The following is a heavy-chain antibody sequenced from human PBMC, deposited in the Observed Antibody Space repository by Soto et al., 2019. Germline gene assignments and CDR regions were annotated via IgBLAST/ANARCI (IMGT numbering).Heavy chain of an antibody. CDR1: GYTFTSYY. D-gene: IGHD2-2*01. CDR3: ARARGLLPAVDPDYYYGMDV. V-gene: IGHV1-46*01. Sequence: ASVKVSCKASGYTFTSYYMHWVRQAPGQGLEWMGIINPSGGSTSYAQKFQGRVTMTRDTSTSTVYMELSSLRSEDTAVYYCARARGLLPAVDPDYYYGMDVWGQGTTVTVSS. J-gene: IGHJ6*02. CDR2: INPSGGST.